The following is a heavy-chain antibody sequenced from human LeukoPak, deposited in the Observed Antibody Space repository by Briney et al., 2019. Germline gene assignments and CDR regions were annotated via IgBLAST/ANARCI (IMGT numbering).Heavy chain of an antibody. CDR1: GGSISSRSYY. CDR2: IYYSGST. CDR3: ARDRAVSGSSIDY. V-gene: IGHV4-39*07. J-gene: IGHJ4*02. D-gene: IGHD6-6*01. Sequence: SETLSLTCTVTGGSISSRSYYWGWIRQPPGKGLEWIGSIYYSGSTYYNPSLKSRVTISVDTSKNQFSLKLSSVTAADTAVYYCARDRAVSGSSIDYWGQGTLVTVSS.